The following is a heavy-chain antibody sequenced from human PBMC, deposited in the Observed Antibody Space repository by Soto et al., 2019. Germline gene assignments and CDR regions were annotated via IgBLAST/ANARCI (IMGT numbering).Heavy chain of an antibody. CDR1: SGSISSNNW. CDR2: GYHSGST. J-gene: IGHJ3*02. V-gene: IGHV4-4*02. CDR3: ATYYNGSGSYQGSDAFDI. Sequence: QVQLQESGPGLVKPSGTLSLTCAVSSGSISSNNWWSWVRQPPGKGLEWIGEGYHSGSTNYNPSLKSRVTISVDKSKNHFSLKLRSVTAADTAVYYCATYYNGSGSYQGSDAFDIWGQGTMVTVSS. D-gene: IGHD3-10*01.